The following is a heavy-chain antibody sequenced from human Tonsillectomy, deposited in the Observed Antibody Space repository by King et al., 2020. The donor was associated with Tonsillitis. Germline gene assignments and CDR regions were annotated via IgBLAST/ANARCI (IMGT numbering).Heavy chain of an antibody. Sequence: VQLVESGGGVVQPGGSLRLSCAASGFTLSDYAMHWVRQAPGKGLEWVAFLRFDGSVKFYADSVEGRFSISRDESKNKLFLEMNSLTVQDTAVYYRAKEDSSSCPFESWGQGTLVTVSS. J-gene: IGHJ4*02. V-gene: IGHV3-30*02. CDR1: GFTLSDYA. D-gene: IGHD6-19*01. CDR3: AKEDSSSCPFES. CDR2: LRFDGSVK.